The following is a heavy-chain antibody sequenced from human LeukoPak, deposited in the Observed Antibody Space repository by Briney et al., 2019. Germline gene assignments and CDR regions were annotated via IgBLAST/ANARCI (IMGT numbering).Heavy chain of an antibody. V-gene: IGHV3-23*01. Sequence: GGSLRLSCAASGFTFSSYAMSWVRQAPGKGLEWVSAISGSGGSTYYADSVKGRFTISRDNYKNTLYLQMNSLRAEDTAVYYCARARSSWYDPDAFDIWGQGTMVTVSS. CDR3: ARARSSWYDPDAFDI. J-gene: IGHJ3*02. D-gene: IGHD6-13*01. CDR1: GFTFSSYA. CDR2: ISGSGGST.